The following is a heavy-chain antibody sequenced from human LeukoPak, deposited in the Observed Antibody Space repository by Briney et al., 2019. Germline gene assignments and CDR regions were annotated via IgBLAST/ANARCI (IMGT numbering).Heavy chain of an antibody. CDR2: IIPIFGTA. Sequence: SVKVSCKASGGTFNSYAISWVRPTPGQGLEWMGGIIPIFGTANYAQKFQGRVTITTDESTSTAYMELSSLRSEDTAVYYCARGPELERFDYWGQGTLVTVSS. CDR1: GGTFNSYA. J-gene: IGHJ4*02. V-gene: IGHV1-69*05. CDR3: ARGPELERFDY. D-gene: IGHD1-1*01.